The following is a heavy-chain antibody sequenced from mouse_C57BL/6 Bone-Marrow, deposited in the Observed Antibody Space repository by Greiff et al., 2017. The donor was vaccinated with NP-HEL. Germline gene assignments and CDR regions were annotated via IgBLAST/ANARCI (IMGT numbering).Heavy chain of an antibody. CDR1: GFTFSSYA. D-gene: IGHD1-1*01. CDR2: ISDGGSYT. V-gene: IGHV5-4*01. J-gene: IGHJ2*01. Sequence: VQLKESGGGLVKPGGSLKLSCAASGFTFSSYAMSWVRQTPEKRLEWVATISDGGSYTYYPDNVKGRFTISRDNAKNNLYLQMSHLKSEDTAMYYCARVFITTVVGGYFDYWGQGTTLTVSS. CDR3: ARVFITTVVGGYFDY.